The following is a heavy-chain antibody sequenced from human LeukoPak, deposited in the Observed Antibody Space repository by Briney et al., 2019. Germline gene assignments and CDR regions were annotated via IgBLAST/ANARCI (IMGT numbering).Heavy chain of an antibody. CDR3: SWTGATWLAS. CDR2: IKSKTAGGTI. CDR1: GFTFVDAW. V-gene: IGHV3-15*01. Sequence: AGGSLRLSCAASGFTFVDAWMTWVRQAPGKGLEWIGRIKSKTAGGTIDYAAPVKGRFTISRDDSKNAVYLQMNSLKSEDTAVYYCSWTGATWLASWGQGTLVTVSS. D-gene: IGHD3/OR15-3a*01. J-gene: IGHJ5*02.